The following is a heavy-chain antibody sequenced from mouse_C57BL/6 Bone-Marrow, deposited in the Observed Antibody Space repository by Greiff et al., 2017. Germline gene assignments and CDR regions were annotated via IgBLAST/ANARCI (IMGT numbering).Heavy chain of an antibody. Sequence: QQFGPELVKPGALVKIFCKASGYSFTDYNMNWVKQSNGKSLEWIGVINPNYGTTSYNQKFKGKATLTVDQSSSTAYMQLNSLTYEDSAVYYCARSGYGSSSDYWGQGTTLTVSS. D-gene: IGHD1-1*01. CDR1: GYSFTDYN. CDR3: ARSGYGSSSDY. J-gene: IGHJ2*01. CDR2: INPNYGTT. V-gene: IGHV1-39*01.